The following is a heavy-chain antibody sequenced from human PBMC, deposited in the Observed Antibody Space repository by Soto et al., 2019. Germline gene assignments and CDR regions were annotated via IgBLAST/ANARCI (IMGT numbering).Heavy chain of an antibody. CDR2: INAGNGDT. D-gene: IGHD3-3*01. CDR1: GCTVINYP. J-gene: IGHJ4*02. CDR3: ARDQAYYDFWSHRDMNRQLRSGNPRGTYYFDY. V-gene: IGHV1-3*01. Sequence: ASVKVSCKASGCTVINYPMQWVRPAPGQRLEWTGWINAGNGDTEYPQKFQVRVTITRDTSASTAYTDLNSLRAEDTAVYYCARDQAYYDFWSHRDMNRQLRSGNPRGTYYFDYWGQGTLVTVSS.